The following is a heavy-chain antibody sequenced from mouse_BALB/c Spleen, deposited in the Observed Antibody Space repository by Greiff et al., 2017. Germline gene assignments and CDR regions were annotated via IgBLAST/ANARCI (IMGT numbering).Heavy chain of an antibody. V-gene: IGHV5-17*02. J-gene: IGHJ4*01. Sequence: EVKLVESGGGLVQPGGSRKLSCAASGFTFSSFGMYWVRQAPEKGLEWVAYISSGSSTIYYADTVKGRFTISRDNHKNTLFLQMTSLRSEDTVMYYCARRGYGNYKGSAMDYWGQETSVTVSS. D-gene: IGHD2-1*01. CDR1: GFTFSSFG. CDR3: ARRGYGNYKGSAMDY. CDR2: ISSGSSTI.